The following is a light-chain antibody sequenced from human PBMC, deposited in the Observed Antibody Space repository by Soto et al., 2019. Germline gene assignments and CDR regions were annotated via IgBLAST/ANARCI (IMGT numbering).Light chain of an antibody. J-gene: IGLJ3*02. Sequence: QLVLTQSPSASASLGASVKLTCTLSSGHSSYAIAWHQQQPEKGPRYLMKLNSDGSHSKGDGIPDRFSGSSSGAERYLTISSLQSEDEADYYCHTWGTGIQVFGGGTKLPVL. CDR3: HTWGTGIQV. V-gene: IGLV4-69*01. CDR2: LNSDGSH. CDR1: SGHSSYA.